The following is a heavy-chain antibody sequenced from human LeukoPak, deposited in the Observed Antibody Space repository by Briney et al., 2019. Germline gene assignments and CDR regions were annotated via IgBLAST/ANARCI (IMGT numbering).Heavy chain of an antibody. V-gene: IGHV3-23*01. J-gene: IGHJ3*02. CDR1: GFTFSSYA. CDR2: ISGSGSNI. Sequence: GGSLRLSCAASGFTFSSYAMSWVRHAPGKGLEWVSGISGSGSNIYYLDPVKGRFTISRDNSRNTLYLQMISLRGEDTALYYCARRRGGSNSGAFDIWGQGTMVTVFS. D-gene: IGHD5-24*01. CDR3: ARRRGGSNSGAFDI.